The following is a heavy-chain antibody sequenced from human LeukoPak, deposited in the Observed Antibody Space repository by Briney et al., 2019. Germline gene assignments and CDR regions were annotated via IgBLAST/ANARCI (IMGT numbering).Heavy chain of an antibody. Sequence: PSETLSLTCTVSGGSISSYYWSWIRQPPGKGLEWIGYIYYSGSTSYNPSLKSRVTISVDTSKNQFSLKLSSVTAADTAVYYCASGVEMATIPAIDYWGQGTLVTVSS. CDR3: ASGVEMATIPAIDY. J-gene: IGHJ4*02. D-gene: IGHD5-24*01. CDR1: GGSISSYY. V-gene: IGHV4-59*01. CDR2: IYYSGST.